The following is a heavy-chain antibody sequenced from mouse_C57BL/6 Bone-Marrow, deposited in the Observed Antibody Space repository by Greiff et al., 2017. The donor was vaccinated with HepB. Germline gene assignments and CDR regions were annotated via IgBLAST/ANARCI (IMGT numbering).Heavy chain of an antibody. J-gene: IGHJ4*01. Sequence: VQLQQPGAELVRPGSSVKLSCKASGYTFTSYWMDWVKQRPGQGLEWIGNIYPSDSETHYNQKFKDKATLTVDKSSSTAYMQLSSLTSEDSAVYYCAREGINDYYAMDYWGQGTSVTVSS. CDR2: IYPSDSET. V-gene: IGHV1-61*01. CDR3: AREGINDYYAMDY. CDR1: GYTFTSYW. D-gene: IGHD1-1*01.